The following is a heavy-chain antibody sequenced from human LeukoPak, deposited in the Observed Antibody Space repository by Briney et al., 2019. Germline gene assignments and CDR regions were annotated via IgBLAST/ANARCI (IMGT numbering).Heavy chain of an antibody. CDR3: ARRPVVVPAADY. J-gene: IGHJ4*02. CDR1: GFTFSSYS. V-gene: IGHV3-21*01. Sequence: PGGSLILSCAASGFTFSSYSMNWVRQAPGKGLEWVSSISSSSSYIYYADSVKGRFTISRDNAKNSLYLQMNSLRAEDTAVYYCARRPVVVPAADYWGQGTLVTVSS. D-gene: IGHD2-2*01. CDR2: ISSSSSYI.